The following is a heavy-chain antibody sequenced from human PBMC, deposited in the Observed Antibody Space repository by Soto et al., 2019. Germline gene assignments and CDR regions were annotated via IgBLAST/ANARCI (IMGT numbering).Heavy chain of an antibody. CDR3: AKSSGGSSWYPPDH. CDR1: GFIFSSYG. J-gene: IGHJ4*02. D-gene: IGHD6-13*01. CDR2: TSNDGSAQ. V-gene: IGHV3-30*18. Sequence: QVQLVESGGGVVQPGGSLRLSCAASGFIFSSYGMQWVRQSPGEGLEWVATTSNDGSAQYYADSVKCRFTISRDNSKNTLFLQMESLSPEDTGVYYCAKSSGGSSWYPPDHWGQGTLVTVSS.